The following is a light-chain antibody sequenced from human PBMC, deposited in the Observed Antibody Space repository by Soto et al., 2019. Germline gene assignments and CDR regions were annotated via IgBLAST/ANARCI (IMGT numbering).Light chain of an antibody. J-gene: IGKJ4*01. CDR1: QSVSTC. Sequence: EILLTQSPATLSLSPGEIASLPCRASQSVSTCLAWYQQKPGQAPRLLIYGASTRATGIPARFSGSGSGTEFTLTISSLQSEDFAVYYCQQYNNWPLTFGGGTKVDIK. V-gene: IGKV3-15*01. CDR2: GAS. CDR3: QQYNNWPLT.